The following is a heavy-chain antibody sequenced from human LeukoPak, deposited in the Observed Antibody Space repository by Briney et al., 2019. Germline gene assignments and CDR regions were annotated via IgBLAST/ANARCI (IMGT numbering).Heavy chain of an antibody. J-gene: IGHJ6*02. CDR2: IGTRGDT. D-gene: IGHD6-19*01. Sequence: SGESLRLSCAASGLTLSRYDMHWVRQATGEGLEWVSAIGTRGDTYYAGSVKGRFTMSRENAKNSLYLQMNSLSAGDTAVYYCVRAPPYSSASWGYYGMDVWGQGTTVTVSS. V-gene: IGHV3-13*01. CDR3: VRAPPYSSASWGYYGMDV. CDR1: GLTLSRYD.